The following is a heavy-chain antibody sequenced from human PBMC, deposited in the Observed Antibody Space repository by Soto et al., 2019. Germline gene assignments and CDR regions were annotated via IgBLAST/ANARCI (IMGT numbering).Heavy chain of an antibody. V-gene: IGHV1-2*04. Sequence: AQVRVSCKASGYTFTGYYMHWVRQAPGQGLEWMGWINPNSGGTNYAQKFQGWVTMTRDTSISTAYMELSRLRSDDTAVYYCARDQRYCSSTSCEIFDYYYGMDVWGQGTTVPVSS. D-gene: IGHD2-2*01. CDR2: INPNSGGT. CDR1: GYTFTGYY. CDR3: ARDQRYCSSTSCEIFDYYYGMDV. J-gene: IGHJ6*02.